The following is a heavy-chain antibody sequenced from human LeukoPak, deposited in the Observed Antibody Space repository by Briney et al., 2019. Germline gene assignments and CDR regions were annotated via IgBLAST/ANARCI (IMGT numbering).Heavy chain of an antibody. J-gene: IGHJ2*01. Sequence: GGSLRLSCAASGFTFKLYWMHWVRQVPGKRPVWVSRINDDGSDAIYADSVRGRFTISRDDAKNTVCLQMNNLRAEDTAVYYCAAMSSRWYFDLWGRGALVTVSS. D-gene: IGHD3-10*01. CDR1: GFTFKLYW. CDR3: AAMSSRWYFDL. V-gene: IGHV3-74*01. CDR2: INDDGSDA.